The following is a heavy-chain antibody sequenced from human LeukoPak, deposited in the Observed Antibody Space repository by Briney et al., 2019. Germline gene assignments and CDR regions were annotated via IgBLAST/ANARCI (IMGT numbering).Heavy chain of an antibody. CDR1: GGSFSSRTYS. J-gene: IGHJ3*02. CDR2: ISNSGST. D-gene: IGHD3/OR15-3a*01. V-gene: IGHV4-39*01. Sequence: SETLSLTCTVSGGSFSSRTYSWGWIRQPPGKGLEWIGSISNSGSTYYNPSLKSRVTISVDTSKNQFSLKLTSVTAADTAVYYCARHWTWPDAFGIWGQGTMVTVSS. CDR3: ARHWTWPDAFGI.